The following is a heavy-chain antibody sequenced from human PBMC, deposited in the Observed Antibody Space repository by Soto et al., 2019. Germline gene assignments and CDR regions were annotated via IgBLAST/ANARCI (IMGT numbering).Heavy chain of an antibody. Sequence: QVQLQESGPGLVKPSETLSLTCTVSGGSISSYYWSWIRQPPGKGLEWIGYIYYSGSTNYNPSLKSRVTISVDTSKNQFSLKLSYVTAADTAVYYCARKQQLGLFYYWGQGTLVTVSS. V-gene: IGHV4-59*01. CDR1: GGSISSYY. D-gene: IGHD6-13*01. J-gene: IGHJ4*02. CDR2: IYYSGST. CDR3: ARKQQLGLFYY.